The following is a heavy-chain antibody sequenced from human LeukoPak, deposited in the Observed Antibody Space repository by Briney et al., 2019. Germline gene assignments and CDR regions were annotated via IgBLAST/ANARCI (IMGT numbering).Heavy chain of an antibody. CDR1: GGSISSGGYS. D-gene: IGHD2-15*01. Sequence: KPSETLSLTCAVSGGSISSGGYSWSWIRQPPGKGLEWIGYIYHSGSTYYNPSLKSRVTISVDRSKNQFSLKLSSVTAADTAVYYCASGRWCSGGSCYSAGWAYWGQGTLVTVSS. J-gene: IGHJ4*02. CDR3: ASGRWCSGGSCYSAGWAY. CDR2: IYHSGST. V-gene: IGHV4-30-2*01.